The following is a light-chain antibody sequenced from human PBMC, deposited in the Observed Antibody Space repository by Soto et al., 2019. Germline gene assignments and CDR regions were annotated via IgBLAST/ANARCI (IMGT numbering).Light chain of an antibody. V-gene: IGLV7-43*01. J-gene: IGLJ3*02. Sequence: QAVVTQEPSLTVSPGGTVTLTCASSTGAVTSGYYPNWFQQKPGQAPRPLVYSISNKHSWTPARFSGSLLGDKAALTLSDVQPDDEAEYYCLLYYDGAQVFGGGTKVTVL. CDR1: TGAVTSGYY. CDR3: LLYYDGAQV. CDR2: SIS.